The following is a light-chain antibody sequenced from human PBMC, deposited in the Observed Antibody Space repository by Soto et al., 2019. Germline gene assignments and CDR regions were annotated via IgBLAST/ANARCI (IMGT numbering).Light chain of an antibody. V-gene: IGLV2-14*01. J-gene: IGLJ1*01. Sequence: QSALTQPASVSGSPGQSIPLSCTGTSSDVGGYNYVSWYQQHPGKAPKLMIYDVSNRPSGVSNRFSGAKSGNTASLTISGLQAEDEADYYCSSYTSSSTLAVFGTGTKVTVL. CDR3: SSYTSSSTLAV. CDR2: DVS. CDR1: SSDVGGYNY.